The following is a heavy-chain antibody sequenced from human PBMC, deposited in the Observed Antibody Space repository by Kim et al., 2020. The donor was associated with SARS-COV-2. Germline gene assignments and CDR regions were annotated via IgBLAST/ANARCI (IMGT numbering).Heavy chain of an antibody. CDR3: ARDRPHNAFDI. J-gene: IGHJ3*02. Sequence: GGSLRLSCAASGFPFSSYWIHWVRQAPGKGLEWLSRINSYGSDTIYADSVKGRFSFSRDNVKNTVYLQLSSLRADDTAMYYCARDRPHNAFDIWGQGTMVTVPS. V-gene: IGHV3-74*01. CDR1: GFPFSSYW. CDR2: INSYGSDT.